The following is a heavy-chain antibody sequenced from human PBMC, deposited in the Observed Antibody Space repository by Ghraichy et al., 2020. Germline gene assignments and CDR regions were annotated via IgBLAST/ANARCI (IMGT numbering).Heavy chain of an antibody. V-gene: IGHV3-74*01. J-gene: IGHJ2*01. Sequence: LSLTCAASVFTFSSYCIHWVCQAPGKGLLWVSRINNGVSSYIDYADAVKGRFTISRDNAKNTLYLQMNSLRAEDTAVYYCARDKATGYFDVWGRGTVVTVSS. CDR2: INNGVSSYI. CDR1: VFTFSSYC. CDR3: ARDKATGYFDV.